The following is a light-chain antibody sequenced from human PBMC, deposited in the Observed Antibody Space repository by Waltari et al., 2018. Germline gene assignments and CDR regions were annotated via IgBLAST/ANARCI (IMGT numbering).Light chain of an antibody. CDR3: QAWDSKTVV. CDR2: RDN. CDR1: KLGEKY. J-gene: IGLJ3*02. Sequence: SYEVTQPPSVSVSPGETASITCSGHKLGEKYASWYQQKPGQSPMLVIYRDNKRPSGGPERFSASNSGTTATLTISGTQAIDEADYFCQAWDSKTVVFGGGTKLTVL. V-gene: IGLV3-1*01.